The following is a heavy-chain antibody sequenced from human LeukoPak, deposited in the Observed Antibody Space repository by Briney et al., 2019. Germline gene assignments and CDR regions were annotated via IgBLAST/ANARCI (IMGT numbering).Heavy chain of an antibody. V-gene: IGHV4-34*01. CDR3: ARGPYCNSTSCLFDY. Sequence: SETLSLTCAVDGGSFSGYYWSWIRQPPGKGLEWIGEINHSGSTNYNPSLKSRVTISVDTSKNQFSLKLSSVTAADTAVYYCARGPYCNSTSCLFDYWGQGTLVTVSS. CDR1: GGSFSGYY. J-gene: IGHJ4*02. D-gene: IGHD2-2*01. CDR2: INHSGST.